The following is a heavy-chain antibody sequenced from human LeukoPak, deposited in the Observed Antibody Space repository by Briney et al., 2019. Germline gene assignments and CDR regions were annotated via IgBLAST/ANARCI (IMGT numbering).Heavy chain of an antibody. Sequence: ASVTVSCKASGGTFSSYAISWVRQAPGQGLEWMGRIIPILGIANYAQKFQGRVTITADKSTSTAYMELSSLRSEDTAVYYCARVGAVPDYSNYVDPYYYYGMDVWGQGTTVTVSS. D-gene: IGHD4-11*01. J-gene: IGHJ6*02. CDR3: ARVGAVPDYSNYVDPYYYYGMDV. CDR1: GGTFSSYA. CDR2: IIPILGIA. V-gene: IGHV1-69*04.